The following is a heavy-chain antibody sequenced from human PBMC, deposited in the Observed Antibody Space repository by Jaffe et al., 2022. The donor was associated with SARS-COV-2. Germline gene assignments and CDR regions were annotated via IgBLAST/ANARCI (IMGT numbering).Heavy chain of an antibody. CDR3: ATHGQYCGGDCYYDY. CDR1: GFVFSTYA. D-gene: IGHD2-21*02. Sequence: EVQLVESGGDLVQPGGSLRLSCAASGFVFSTYAMNWVRQAPGKGPEWIAYISTRTADKYYADSVRGRFTISRDNAKNSLYLQMNSLRDEDTAVYYCATHGQYCGGDCYYDYWGQGTLVTVSS. J-gene: IGHJ4*02. V-gene: IGHV3-48*02. CDR2: ISTRTADK.